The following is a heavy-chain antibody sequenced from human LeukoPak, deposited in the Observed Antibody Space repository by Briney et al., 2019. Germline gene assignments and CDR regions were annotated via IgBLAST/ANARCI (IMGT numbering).Heavy chain of an antibody. CDR1: GYTFTSYG. Sequence: ASVKVSYKASGYTFTSYGISWVRQAPGQGLEWMGWISAYNGNTNYAQKLQGRVTMTTDTSTSTAYMELRSLRSDDTAVYYCASGDHSGYDLYGMDVWGQGTTVTVSS. J-gene: IGHJ6*02. D-gene: IGHD5-12*01. CDR3: ASGDHSGYDLYGMDV. V-gene: IGHV1-18*01. CDR2: ISAYNGNT.